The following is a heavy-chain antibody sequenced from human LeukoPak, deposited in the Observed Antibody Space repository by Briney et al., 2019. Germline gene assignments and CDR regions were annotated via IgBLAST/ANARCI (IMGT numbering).Heavy chain of an antibody. CDR1: GFTFDDYA. CDR2: ISGGGGST. V-gene: IGHV3-43*02. D-gene: IGHD1-26*01. Sequence: GGSLRLSCAASGFTFDDYAMHWVRQAPGKGLEGVSLISGGGGSTYYADSVKGRFTISRDNTKNSLYLQMNSLRTEDTALYYCAKMGSSGSYYGYDYGMDVWGQGTTVTVSS. CDR3: AKMGSSGSYYGYDYGMDV. J-gene: IGHJ6*02.